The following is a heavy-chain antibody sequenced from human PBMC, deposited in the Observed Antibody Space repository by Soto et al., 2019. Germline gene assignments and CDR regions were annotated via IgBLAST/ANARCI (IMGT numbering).Heavy chain of an antibody. CDR2: INPKRGGT. J-gene: IGHJ2*01. V-gene: IGHV1-2*02. CDR3: ARDSGIPGRYWYFGL. CDR1: GYTFSDYF. Sequence: QVQLVQSGAEVKKPGASVKVSCTTYGYTFSDYFLHWVRQAPGQGPEWMGFINPKRGGTEYAPKFQGRVTMTRDTSSSTVYMYLSGLTSDDTATYYCARDSGIPGRYWYFGLWGRGTLVTVSS. D-gene: IGHD3-9*01.